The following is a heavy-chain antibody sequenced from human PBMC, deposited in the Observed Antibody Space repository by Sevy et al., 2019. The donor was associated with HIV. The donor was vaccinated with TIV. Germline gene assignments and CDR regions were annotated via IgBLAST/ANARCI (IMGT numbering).Heavy chain of an antibody. CDR2: IKRDGSEK. CDR3: ARDCSSASCLWGMDV. J-gene: IGHJ6*02. CDR1: GFTFSNYW. V-gene: IGHV3-7*03. D-gene: IGHD2-2*01. Sequence: GESLKISCAGSGFTFSNYWMSWVRQAPGKGLEWVANIKRDGSEKYYVASVKGRFTISRDNAKTSLYLQMNSLRVEDTAVYYCARDCSSASCLWGMDVWGQGTTVTVSS.